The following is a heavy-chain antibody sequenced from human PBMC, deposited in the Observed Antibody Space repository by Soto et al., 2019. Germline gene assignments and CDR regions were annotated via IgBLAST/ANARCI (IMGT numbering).Heavy chain of an antibody. CDR2: ISGSGGST. Sequence: VGSLRLSCAASGFTFSSYAMSWVRQAPGKGLEWVSAISGSGGSTYYADSVKGRFTISRDNSKNTLHLQMNSLRAEDTAVYYCAKVRVGHYELDVWGQGTTVTVSS. CDR3: AKVRVGHYELDV. J-gene: IGHJ6*02. V-gene: IGHV3-23*01. D-gene: IGHD3-22*01. CDR1: GFTFSSYA.